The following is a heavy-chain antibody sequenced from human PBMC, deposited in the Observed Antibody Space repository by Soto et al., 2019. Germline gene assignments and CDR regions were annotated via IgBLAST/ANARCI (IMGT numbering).Heavy chain of an antibody. Sequence: SETLSLTCSVSGDSISNLDYFWAWIRQPPGQALEYIGYIYKSATTYYNPSFESRVAISVDTSKSQFSLNVTSVTAADTAVYFCARGRYCLTGRCFPNWFDVWCQGTLVTVSS. V-gene: IGHV4-30-4*01. J-gene: IGHJ5*02. D-gene: IGHD2-15*01. CDR2: IYKSATT. CDR3: ARGRYCLTGRCFPNWFDV. CDR1: GDSISNLDYF.